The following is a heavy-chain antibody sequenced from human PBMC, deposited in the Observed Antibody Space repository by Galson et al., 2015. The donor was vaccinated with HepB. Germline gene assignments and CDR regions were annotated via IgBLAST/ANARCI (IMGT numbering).Heavy chain of an antibody. J-gene: IGHJ4*02. CDR2: ISFDGTNR. CDR1: GFSFTNFG. V-gene: IGHV3-30*18. D-gene: IGHD5-24*01. Sequence: SLRLSCAASGFSFTNFGMHWVRQAPGRGLEWVAVISFDGTNRYYASAVKGRFTISRDNSKNTLYLEMNSLTPEDTAVYYCAKDGRHCTPTTCFPGWLQYLGGGHYFDYWGQGALVTVSS. CDR3: AKDGRHCTPTTCFPGWLQYLGGGHYFDY.